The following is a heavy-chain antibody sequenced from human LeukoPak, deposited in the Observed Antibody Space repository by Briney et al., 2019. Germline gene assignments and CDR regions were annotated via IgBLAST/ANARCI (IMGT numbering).Heavy chain of an antibody. CDR1: GYTFTCYY. CDR2: INPNSGGT. Sequence: GASVKVSCKASGYTFTCYYMHWVGQAPGQGREGMGWINPNSGGTNYAQKFQGRVTMTRDTSISTAYMELSRLRSDDTAVYYCARDTAPLLLGYWGQGTLVTVSS. D-gene: IGHD2-15*01. J-gene: IGHJ4*02. CDR3: ARDTAPLLLGY. V-gene: IGHV1-2*02.